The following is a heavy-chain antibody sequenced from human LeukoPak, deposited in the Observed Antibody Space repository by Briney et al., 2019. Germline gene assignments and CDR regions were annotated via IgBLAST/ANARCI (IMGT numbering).Heavy chain of an antibody. CDR2: ISSSGSTI. CDR3: ARSYSNYCGMDV. D-gene: IGHD4-11*01. Sequence: GGSLRLSCAASGFTFSSYEMNWVRQAPGKGLEWVSYISSSGSTIYYADSVRGRFTITRDNAKNSLYLQMNSLRAEDTAIYYCARSYSNYCGMDVWGQGTTVTVSS. CDR1: GFTFSSYE. J-gene: IGHJ6*02. V-gene: IGHV3-48*03.